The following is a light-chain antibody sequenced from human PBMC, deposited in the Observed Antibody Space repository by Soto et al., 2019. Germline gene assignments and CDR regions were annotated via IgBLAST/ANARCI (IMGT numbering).Light chain of an antibody. CDR3: TSRTTSSTMK. Sequence: QSALTQPASVSGSPGQSITISCTGTSSDVGGYNYVSWYQQHPGKAPKLMIYDVNIRPSGVSNRFSGSKSGNTASLTISGLQAEDEDDYYCTSRTTSSTMKFGGGTKVTVL. CDR2: DVN. CDR1: SSDVGGYNY. J-gene: IGLJ2*01. V-gene: IGLV2-14*01.